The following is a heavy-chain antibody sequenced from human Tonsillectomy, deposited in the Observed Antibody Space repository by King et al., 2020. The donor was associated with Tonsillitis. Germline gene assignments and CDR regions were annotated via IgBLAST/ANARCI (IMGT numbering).Heavy chain of an antibody. CDR1: GFTFSSYW. CDR3: TRGSGYSSSWYGVTGWFDP. V-gene: IGHV3-7*03. CDR2: IKQDGSEK. D-gene: IGHD6-13*01. Sequence: VQLVESGGGLVQPGGSLRLSCAASGFTFSSYWRSWVRQAPGKGLEWVANIKQDGSEKYYVDSVDGRFTLSRDNAKNSLYLQMNSLRAEDTAVYFCTRGSGYSSSWYGVTGWFDPWGQGTLVTVSS. J-gene: IGHJ5*02.